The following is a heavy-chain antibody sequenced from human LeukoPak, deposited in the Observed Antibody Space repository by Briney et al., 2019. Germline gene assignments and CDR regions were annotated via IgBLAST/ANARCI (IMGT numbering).Heavy chain of an antibody. D-gene: IGHD3-10*01. CDR1: GGSFSGYY. Sequence: SETLSLTCAVYGGSFSGYYWSWIRQPPGKGLEWIGSIYYSGSTYYNPSLKSRVTISVDTSKNQFSLKVSSVTAADTAVYYCARRMGRRFGERYYYYHYMDVWGKGTTVTISS. CDR2: IYYSGST. V-gene: IGHV4-34*01. CDR3: ARRMGRRFGERYYYYHYMDV. J-gene: IGHJ6*03.